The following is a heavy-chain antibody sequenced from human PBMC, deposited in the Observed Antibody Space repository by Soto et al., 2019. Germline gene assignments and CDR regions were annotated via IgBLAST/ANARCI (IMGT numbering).Heavy chain of an antibody. CDR3: ARLTGAPNYFDF. Sequence: GGSLRLSCAASGFSFSNSYMNWVRQAPGKGLEWVSYISSSSTTIYYADSVKGRFTISRDNAQNSLYLQMNSLRAEDTAVYYCARLTGAPNYFDFWGRGNLVPVSS. CDR1: GFSFSNSY. V-gene: IGHV3-48*01. J-gene: IGHJ4*02. D-gene: IGHD3-9*01. CDR2: ISSSSTTI.